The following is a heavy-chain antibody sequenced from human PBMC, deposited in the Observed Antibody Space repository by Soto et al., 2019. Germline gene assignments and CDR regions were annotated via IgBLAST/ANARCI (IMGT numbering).Heavy chain of an antibody. D-gene: IGHD6-13*01. CDR2: IFSNDEK. CDR3: ASTYSTSWYRFDP. CDR1: GFSLSNAGLG. V-gene: IGHV2-26*04. J-gene: IGHJ5*02. Sequence: QVTVKESGPVLVKPTETLTLTCTVSGFSLSNAGLGVSWIRQPPGKALEWLAHIFSNDEKSYSTSLKSRLTTSXEXXKSQVVLIMTNMDPVDTATYYCASTYSTSWYRFDPWGQGTLVTVSS.